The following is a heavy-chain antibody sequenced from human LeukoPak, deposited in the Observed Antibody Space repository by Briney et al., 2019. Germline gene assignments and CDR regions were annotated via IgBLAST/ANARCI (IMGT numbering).Heavy chain of an antibody. CDR2: IYFSGRT. CDR3: AXXYYGDYFFDY. D-gene: IGHD4-17*01. V-gene: IGHV4-4*07. CDR1: GGSISNYF. J-gene: IGHJ4*02. Sequence: SETLSLTCTVSGGSISNYFWSWIRQPAGKGLEWIGRIYFSGRTNYNPSLKSRATMSVDTPKNQFSLKVTSVTVADTAVYYCAXXYYGDYFFDYWGQGALVTVSS.